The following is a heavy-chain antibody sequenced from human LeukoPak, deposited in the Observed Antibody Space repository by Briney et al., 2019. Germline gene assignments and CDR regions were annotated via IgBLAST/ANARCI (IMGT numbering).Heavy chain of an antibody. CDR1: GFTFSCYA. D-gene: IGHD3-10*01. Sequence: GGSLRLSCAASGFTFSCYAMSWVRQAPGKGLEWVSAISGSGGFTYYADSVKGRFTISRDNSRNTLYLQMNSLRAEDTALYYCAKDLRFGESEKGFEYWGQGTLVTVSS. CDR3: AKDLRFGESEKGFEY. J-gene: IGHJ4*02. V-gene: IGHV3-23*01. CDR2: ISGSGGFT.